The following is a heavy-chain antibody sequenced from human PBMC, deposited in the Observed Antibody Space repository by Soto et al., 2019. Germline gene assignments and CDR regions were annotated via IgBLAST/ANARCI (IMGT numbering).Heavy chain of an antibody. CDR3: TRDASRDSSARGWFDP. V-gene: IGHV3-30-3*01. CDR1: GFSFRSYT. Sequence: GGSLRLSCAASGFSFRSYTMHWVRQAPGKGLEWVAAISYDGNTKYYADSVKGRFTISRDNAKNSLHLQMNSLRAEDTAVYYCTRDASRDSSARGWFDPWGPGTLVTVSS. CDR2: ISYDGNTK. J-gene: IGHJ5*02. D-gene: IGHD6-13*01.